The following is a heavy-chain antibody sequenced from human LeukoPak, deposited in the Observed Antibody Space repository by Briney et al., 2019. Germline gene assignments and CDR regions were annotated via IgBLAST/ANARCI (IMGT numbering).Heavy chain of an antibody. J-gene: IGHJ4*02. Sequence: GGSLRLSCAASGFTFSSYEMNWVRQAPGKGLEWVAIIRYDGSNKYYADSVKGRFTISRDNSKNTLYLQMNSLRAEDTAVYYCAKDPTEYSSGWFFDYWGQGTLVTVSS. CDR3: AKDPTEYSSGWFFDY. V-gene: IGHV3-30*02. D-gene: IGHD6-19*01. CDR1: GFTFSSYE. CDR2: IRYDGSNK.